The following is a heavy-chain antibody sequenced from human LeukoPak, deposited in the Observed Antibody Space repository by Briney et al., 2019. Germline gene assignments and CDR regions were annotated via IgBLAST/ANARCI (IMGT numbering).Heavy chain of an antibody. CDR2: ISSSGSTI. D-gene: IGHD6-19*01. J-gene: IGHJ4*02. CDR3: ARGIIAVAGTRFDY. Sequence: GGSLRLSCAASGFTFSSYEMNWVRQAPGKGLEWVSYISSSGSTIYYADSVKGRFTISRDNAKNSLYLQMNSLRAEDTAVYYCARGIIAVAGTRFDYWGQGTLVTVSS. V-gene: IGHV3-48*03. CDR1: GFTFSSYE.